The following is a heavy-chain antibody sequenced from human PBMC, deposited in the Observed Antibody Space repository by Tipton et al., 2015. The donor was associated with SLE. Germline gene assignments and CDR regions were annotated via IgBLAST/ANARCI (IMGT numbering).Heavy chain of an antibody. D-gene: IGHD3-3*01. CDR1: SGSISSDAYY. CDR2: IYRSGTA. J-gene: IGHJ4*02. V-gene: IGHV4-31*03. CDR3: ARDPYDSWSDYQATFDY. Sequence: LRLSCTVSSGSISSDAYYWSWIRQYPGKGLEWIGSIYRSGTAYYNPSLKSRVTMSVDTSKNQFSLKLTSVTAADTAVYYCARDPYDSWSDYQATFDYWGQGTLVTVSP.